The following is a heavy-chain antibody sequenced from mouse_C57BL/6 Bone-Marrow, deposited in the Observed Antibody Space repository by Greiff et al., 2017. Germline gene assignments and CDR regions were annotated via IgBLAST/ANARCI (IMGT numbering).Heavy chain of an antibody. Sequence: EVKLMESGGGLVKPGGSLKLSCAASGFTFSDYGMHWVRQAPEKGLEWVAYISSGSSTIYYADTVKGRFTISRDNATNTLFLQMTSLRSEDTAMYYCARDALVYFDYWGQGTTLTVSS. CDR1: GFTFSDYG. J-gene: IGHJ2*01. CDR3: ARDALVYFDY. V-gene: IGHV5-17*01. CDR2: ISSGSSTI. D-gene: IGHD4-1*01.